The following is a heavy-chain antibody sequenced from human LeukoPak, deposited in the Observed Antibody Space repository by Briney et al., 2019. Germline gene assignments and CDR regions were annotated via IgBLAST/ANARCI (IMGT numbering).Heavy chain of an antibody. CDR1: GFSLTTTGVG. D-gene: IGHD5-24*01. J-gene: IGHJ4*02. CDR3: AHSRRWLHNPLMGDFDY. Sequence: EGGPRLVNPTQTLTLTCTFSGFSLTTTGVGVGWIRQPPGKALEWLALIYWDDDKRYSPSLKTRLTSTNNTSKNQVVLTMTNMDPVDTATYYCAHSRRWLHNPLMGDFDYWGQGTLVTVSS. V-gene: IGHV2-5*02. CDR2: IYWDDDK.